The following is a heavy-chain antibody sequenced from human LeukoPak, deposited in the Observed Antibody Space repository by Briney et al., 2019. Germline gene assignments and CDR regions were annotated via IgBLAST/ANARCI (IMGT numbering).Heavy chain of an antibody. D-gene: IGHD3-22*01. Sequence: PGGSLRLSCAASGFTFSSYAMSWVRQAPGKGLEWVSAISGSGGSTYYADSVKGRFTISRDNSKNTLYLQMNSLRAEDTAVYYCAKEGYYDSSGYYLWSDYYYGMDVWGQGTTVTVSS. CDR3: AKEGYYDSSGYYLWSDYYYGMDV. CDR1: GFTFSSYA. CDR2: ISGSGGST. J-gene: IGHJ6*02. V-gene: IGHV3-23*01.